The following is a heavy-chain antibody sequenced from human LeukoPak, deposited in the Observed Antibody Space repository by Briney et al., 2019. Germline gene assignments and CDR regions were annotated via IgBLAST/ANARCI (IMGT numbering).Heavy chain of an antibody. CDR3: EKEGGEGGELVGGVFDY. D-gene: IGHD3-16*01. V-gene: IGHV3-7*01. Sequence: GGSLRLSCAASGFSFGGSWMSWLRQAPGKGLEWVANIEQDEREIFYADSVKGRFTISRDNSKNTLYLQMNSLRAEDTAVYYCEKEGGEGGELVGGVFDYWGREPRVTVSS. CDR1: GFSFGGSW. J-gene: IGHJ4*02. CDR2: IEQDEREI.